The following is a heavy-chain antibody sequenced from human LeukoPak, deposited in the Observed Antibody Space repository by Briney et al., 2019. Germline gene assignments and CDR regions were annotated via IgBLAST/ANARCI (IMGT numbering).Heavy chain of an antibody. D-gene: IGHD4-23*01. CDR1: GGSISSGTW. CDR2: IYHSGST. V-gene: IGHV4-4*02. CDR3: ARVRVTPYISIDS. Sequence: SETLSLTCAVSGGSISSGTWWSWVRQPPGRGLEWIGEIYHSGSTNNNPSLKSRVTISVDKSKNQFSLKLNSVTAADTAVYYCARVRVTPYISIDSWGQGTLVTVSS. J-gene: IGHJ4*02.